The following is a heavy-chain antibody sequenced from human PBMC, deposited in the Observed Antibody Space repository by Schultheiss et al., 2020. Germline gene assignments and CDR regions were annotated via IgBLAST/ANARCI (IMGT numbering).Heavy chain of an antibody. CDR2: IYTSGST. D-gene: IGHD3-3*01. CDR1: GGSISSGGYY. Sequence: SETLSLTCTVSGGSISSGGYYWSWIRQPAGKGLEWIGRIYTSGSTKYNPSLKSRVTISVDTSKNQFSLKLSSVTAADTAVYYCARGGASTYDFWSGHYGMDVWGQGTTVTVSS. CDR3: ARGGASTYDFWSGHYGMDV. V-gene: IGHV4-61*02. J-gene: IGHJ6*02.